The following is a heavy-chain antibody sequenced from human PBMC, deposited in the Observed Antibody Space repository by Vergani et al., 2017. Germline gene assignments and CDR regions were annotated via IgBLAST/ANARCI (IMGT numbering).Heavy chain of an antibody. D-gene: IGHD5-12*01. CDR3: TRQPQEGASGPPSVPT. J-gene: IGHJ4*02. V-gene: IGHV4-38-2*01. CDR2: IYHSGST. CDR1: GYSIRNGYY. Sequence: QVQLQESGPGLVEPSETLSPTCAVSGYSIRNGYYWGWIRQPPGKGLEWIGSIYHSGSTHYNPSLKSRVTISVDTAKNDFSLKVTSVTAADTAVYYCTRQPQEGASGPPSVPTWGQGISVIVSS.